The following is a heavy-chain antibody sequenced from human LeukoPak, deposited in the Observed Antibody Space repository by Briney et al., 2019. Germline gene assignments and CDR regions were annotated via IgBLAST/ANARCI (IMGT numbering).Heavy chain of an antibody. Sequence: GGSLRLSCAASGFTFSNYAMSWVRQAPGKGLEWVSVISGSGGSTYYADSVKGRFTISRDNSKNTLYLQMNSLRAEDTAVYYCARDCSGGSCYGNYYYYGMDVWGRGTTVTVSS. CDR1: GFTFSNYA. CDR3: ARDCSGGSCYGNYYYYGMDV. D-gene: IGHD2-15*01. V-gene: IGHV3-23*01. J-gene: IGHJ6*02. CDR2: ISGSGGST.